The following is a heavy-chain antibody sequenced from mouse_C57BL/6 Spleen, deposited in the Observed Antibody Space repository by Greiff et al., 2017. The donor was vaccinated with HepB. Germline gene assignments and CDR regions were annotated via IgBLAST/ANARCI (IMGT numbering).Heavy chain of an antibody. CDR1: GFTFSSYA. J-gene: IGHJ4*01. CDR2: ISDGGSYT. CDR3: TRDRGGDAMDY. Sequence: EVMLVESGGGLVKPGGSLKLSCAASGFTFSSYAMSWVRQTPEKRLEWVATISDGGSYTYYPDNVKGRFTISRDNAKNNLYLQMSHLKSEDTAMYYCTRDRGGDAMDYWGQGTSVTVSS. D-gene: IGHD3-3*01. V-gene: IGHV5-4*01.